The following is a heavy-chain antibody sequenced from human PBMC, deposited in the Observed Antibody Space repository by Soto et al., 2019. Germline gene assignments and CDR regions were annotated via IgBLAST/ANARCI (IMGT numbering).Heavy chain of an antibody. V-gene: IGHV1-24*01. J-gene: IGHJ5*02. D-gene: IGHD3-3*01. CDR1: GYTLTELS. Sequence: ASVKVSCKVSGYTLTELSMHWVRQAPGKGLEWMGGFDPEDGETIYAQKFQGRVTMTEDTSTHTAYMELSSLRSEDTAVYYCASHYDFWSGYYSTSSHNWFDPWGQGTLVTGSA. CDR3: ASHYDFWSGYYSTSSHNWFDP. CDR2: FDPEDGET.